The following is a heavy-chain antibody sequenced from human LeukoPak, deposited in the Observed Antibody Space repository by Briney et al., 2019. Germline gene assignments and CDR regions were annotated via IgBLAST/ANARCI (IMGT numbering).Heavy chain of an antibody. CDR2: ISYDGSNK. J-gene: IGHJ4*02. CDR3: AKDSYYGSGSYYLDY. V-gene: IGHV3-30*18. Sequence: PGGSLRLSCAASGFTFSSYGMHWVRQAPGKGLEWVAVISYDGSNKYYADSVKGRFTISRDNSKNTLYLQMNSLRAEDTAVYYCAKDSYYGSGSYYLDYWGQGTRVTVSS. CDR1: GFTFSSYG. D-gene: IGHD3-10*01.